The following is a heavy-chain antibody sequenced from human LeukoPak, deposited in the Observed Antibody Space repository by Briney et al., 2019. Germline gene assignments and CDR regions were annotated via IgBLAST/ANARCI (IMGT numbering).Heavy chain of an antibody. J-gene: IGHJ4*02. D-gene: IGHD3-3*01. CDR1: GFTFSSYW. CDR3: ANFGLYLPY. CDR2: IKQDGSEK. Sequence: GGSLRLSCAASGFTFSSYWMSWVRQAPGKGLEWVANIKQDGSEKYYVDSVKGRFTISRDNSKNTLYLQMNSLRAEDTAVYYCANFGLYLPYWGQGTLVTVSS. V-gene: IGHV3-7*01.